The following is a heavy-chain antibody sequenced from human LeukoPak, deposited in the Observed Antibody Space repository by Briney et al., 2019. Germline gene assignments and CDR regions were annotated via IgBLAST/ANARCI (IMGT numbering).Heavy chain of an antibody. CDR2: ISSSSSTI. CDR1: GFTFSSYS. D-gene: IGHD6-13*01. J-gene: IGHJ5*02. V-gene: IGHV3-48*01. CDR3: ARDGIAATGFDP. Sequence: GGSLRLSCAASGFTFSSYSMNWVRQAPGKGVEWVSYISSSSSTIYYADSVKGGLTIYRDNAKNSMYLKMNSLRAEDTAVYYCARDGIAATGFDPWGQGTLVTVSS.